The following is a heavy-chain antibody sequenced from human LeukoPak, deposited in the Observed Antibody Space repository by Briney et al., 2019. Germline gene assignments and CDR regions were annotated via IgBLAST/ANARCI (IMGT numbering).Heavy chain of an antibody. CDR1: GFTPSNAW. D-gene: IGHD1-14*01. J-gene: IGHJ4*02. CDR2: IKSKTDGGTT. Sequence: PRRSLRLSSAASGFTPSNAWMSWVRQAPGKGREWVGRIKSKTDGGTTDYAAPVKGRFTISRDDSKNTLYLQMNSLKTEETAVYYCTSTTDGDYWGQGTLVTVSS. CDR3: TSTTDGDY. V-gene: IGHV3-15*01.